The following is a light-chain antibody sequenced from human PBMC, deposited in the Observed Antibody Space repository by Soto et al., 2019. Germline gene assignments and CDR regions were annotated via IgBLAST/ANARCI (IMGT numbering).Light chain of an antibody. CDR3: LLFRGSPT. J-gene: IGKJ3*01. Sequence: EIVLTQSPGTLSVSPGERATLSCRASQVVVTAYIHWYQHKPGQAPRLLTSGASTRASGIPDRCSGGGVGTDFTLTSNRLEPEDCAVYYCLLFRGSPTFGPGSRVHI. V-gene: IGKV3-20*01. CDR2: GAS. CDR1: QVVVTAY.